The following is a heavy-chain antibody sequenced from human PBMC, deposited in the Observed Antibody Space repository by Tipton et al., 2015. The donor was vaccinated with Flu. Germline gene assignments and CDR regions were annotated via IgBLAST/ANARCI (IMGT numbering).Heavy chain of an antibody. Sequence: LRLSCAVSGYSINSGYFWGWIRQPPGKGLEWIGSKYHSGTTYYNPSLKSRVTISVDTSKNQFSLKLSSVTAADTAVYYCARFTTRTYCPDYWGQGTLVTVSS. CDR1: GYSINSGYF. D-gene: IGHD1-26*01. CDR2: KYHSGTT. V-gene: IGHV4-38-2*01. CDR3: ARFTTRTYCPDY. J-gene: IGHJ4*02.